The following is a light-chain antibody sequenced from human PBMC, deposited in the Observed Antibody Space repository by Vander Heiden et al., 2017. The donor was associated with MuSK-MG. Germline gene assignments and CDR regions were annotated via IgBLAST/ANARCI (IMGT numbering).Light chain of an antibody. V-gene: IGLV2-8*01. CDR1: RSDVGVYKY. J-gene: IGLJ2*01. Sequence: QSALTHPPSPSGSPAQSVTISCTGPRSDVGVYKYVAWYQQHPGKAPKVMIYEVNKRPSGVPDRVSGSKSGNTASRTVAGLQAEDEADYYCSSYAGSNNVLFGGGTKLTVL. CDR2: EVN. CDR3: SSYAGSNNVL.